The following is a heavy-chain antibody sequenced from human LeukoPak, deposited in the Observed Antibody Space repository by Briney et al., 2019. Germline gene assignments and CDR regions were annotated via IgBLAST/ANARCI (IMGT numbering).Heavy chain of an antibody. J-gene: IGHJ4*02. CDR2: IYYSGST. CDR3: AGHYGSGSDPDY. Sequence: SETLSLTCTVSGGSISSGGYYWSWIRQHPGKGLEWIGYIYYSGSTYYNPSLKSRVTISVDTSKNQFSPKLSSVTAADTAVYYCAGHYGSGSDPDYWGQGTLVTVSS. V-gene: IGHV4-31*03. D-gene: IGHD3-10*01. CDR1: GGSISSGGYY.